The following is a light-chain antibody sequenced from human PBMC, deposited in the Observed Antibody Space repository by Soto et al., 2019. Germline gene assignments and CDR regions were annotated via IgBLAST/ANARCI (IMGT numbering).Light chain of an antibody. Sequence: EIVFTQAPVTLSLSPGERGTLSCRASQSVGTSLAWYQQKPGQAPRLLIYGASNRATGIPDRFSGSGSGTDFTLTISKLEPEDFAVYHCQQYGGSPRTFGQGTKVDI. V-gene: IGKV3-20*01. CDR1: QSVGTS. CDR3: QQYGGSPRT. CDR2: GAS. J-gene: IGKJ1*01.